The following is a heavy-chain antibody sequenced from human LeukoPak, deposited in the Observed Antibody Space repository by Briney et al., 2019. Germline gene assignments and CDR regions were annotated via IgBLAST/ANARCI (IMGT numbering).Heavy chain of an antibody. J-gene: IGHJ5*02. V-gene: IGHV1-2*02. Sequence: ASVKVSCKASGYTFTGYYMHWVRQAPGQGLEWMGWINPNSGGTNYAQKFQGRVTMTRDTSISTAYMELSRLRSDDTAVYYCARGVDLTEYRNNWFDPWGQGTLVTVSS. D-gene: IGHD2/OR15-2a*01. CDR2: INPNSGGT. CDR3: ARGVDLTEYRNNWFDP. CDR1: GYTFTGYY.